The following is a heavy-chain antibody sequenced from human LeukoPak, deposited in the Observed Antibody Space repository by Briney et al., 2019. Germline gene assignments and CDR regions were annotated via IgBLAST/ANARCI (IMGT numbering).Heavy chain of an antibody. Sequence: ASVKVSCKASGYTFTSYGISWVRQAPGQRLEWMGSICAYNGNTNYAQKLQGRVSMTTDTSTSTAYMELRSLRSDDTAVYYCAREMLPYYYDSSGYYVLDAFDIWGQGTMVTVSS. CDR2: ICAYNGNT. V-gene: IGHV1-18*01. D-gene: IGHD3-22*01. J-gene: IGHJ3*02. CDR3: AREMLPYYYDSSGYYVLDAFDI. CDR1: GYTFTSYG.